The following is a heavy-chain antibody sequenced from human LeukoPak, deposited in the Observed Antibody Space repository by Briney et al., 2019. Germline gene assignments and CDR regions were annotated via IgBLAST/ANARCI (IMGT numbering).Heavy chain of an antibody. CDR2: ISSSSSYI. V-gene: IGHV3-21*01. D-gene: IGHD3-3*01. J-gene: IGHJ4*02. CDR3: ARDRGALRFLEWLFDY. Sequence: GGSLRLSCAASGFTFSSYSMNWVRQAPGKGLEWVSSISSSSSYIYYADSVTGRFTISRDNAKNSLYLQMNSLRAEDTAVYYCARDRGALRFLEWLFDYRGQGTLVTVSS. CDR1: GFTFSSYS.